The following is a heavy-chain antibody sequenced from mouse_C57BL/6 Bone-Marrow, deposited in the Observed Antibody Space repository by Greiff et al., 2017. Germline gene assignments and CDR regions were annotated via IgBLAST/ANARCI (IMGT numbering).Heavy chain of an antibody. CDR3: ARLPFYYYGAMDY. J-gene: IGHJ4*01. Sequence: EVKVVESGGGLVQPGGSLKLSCAASGFTFSDYYMYWVRQTPEKRLEWVAYISNGGGSTYYPDTVKGRFTISRDNAKNTLYLQMSRLKSEDTAMYYGARLPFYYYGAMDYWGQGTSVTVSS. CDR1: GFTFSDYY. V-gene: IGHV5-12*01. CDR2: ISNGGGST. D-gene: IGHD1-1*01.